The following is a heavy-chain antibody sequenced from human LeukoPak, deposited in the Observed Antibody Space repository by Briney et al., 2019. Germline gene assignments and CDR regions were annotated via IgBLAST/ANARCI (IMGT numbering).Heavy chain of an antibody. J-gene: IGHJ3*02. V-gene: IGHV3-30*03. Sequence: GGSLRLSCVASGFTFSSYGIHWVRQAPGKGLQWVVLISYDGSNKYYADSVKGRFTISRDNSKKTLYLQMGSLRADDMAVYYCARVSTNDRRNAFDIWGQGTMVTVSS. D-gene: IGHD2-8*01. CDR1: GFTFSSYG. CDR2: ISYDGSNK. CDR3: ARVSTNDRRNAFDI.